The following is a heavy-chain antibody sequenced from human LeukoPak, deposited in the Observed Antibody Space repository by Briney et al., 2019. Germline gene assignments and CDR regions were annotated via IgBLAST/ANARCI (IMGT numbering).Heavy chain of an antibody. J-gene: IGHJ4*02. Sequence: NSSETLSLTCTVSGGSVSSGSYYWSWIRQPPGKGLEWIGYIYYSGNTNHNPSLKSRVTISVDTSKNQFSLKLSSVTAADTAVYYCAREGLATMIRGVIPYWGQGTLVTVSS. CDR2: IYYSGNT. D-gene: IGHD3-10*01. CDR1: GGSVSSGSYY. CDR3: AREGLATMIRGVIPY. V-gene: IGHV4-61*01.